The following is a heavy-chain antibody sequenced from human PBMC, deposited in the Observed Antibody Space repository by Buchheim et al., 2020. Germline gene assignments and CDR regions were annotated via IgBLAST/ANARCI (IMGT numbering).Heavy chain of an antibody. CDR2: ISYDGSNK. V-gene: IGHV3-30-3*01. D-gene: IGHD1-1*01. CDR3: EKDLRWNQCDY. Sequence: QVQLVESGGGVVQPGRSLRLSCAASGFTFSSYAMHWVRQAPGKGLEWVAVISYDGSNKYYADSVKGRFTTSRDNSKNTLYLQMNSLRAEDTAVYYCEKDLRWNQCDYWGQGTL. J-gene: IGHJ4*02. CDR1: GFTFSSYA.